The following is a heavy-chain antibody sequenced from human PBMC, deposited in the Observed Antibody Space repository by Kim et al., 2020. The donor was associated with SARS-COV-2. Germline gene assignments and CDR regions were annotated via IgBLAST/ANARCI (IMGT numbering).Heavy chain of an antibody. Sequence: SETLSLTCTVSGGSISSGGYYWSWIRQHPGKGLEWIGYIYYSGSTYYNPSLKSRVTISVDTSKNQFSLKLSSVTAADTAVYYCARWVLDSGYDYRGPNRAILAFDYWGQGTLVTVSS. CDR1: GGSISSGGYY. CDR2: IYYSGST. CDR3: ARWVLDSGYDYRGPNRAILAFDY. V-gene: IGHV4-31*03. J-gene: IGHJ4*02. D-gene: IGHD5-12*01.